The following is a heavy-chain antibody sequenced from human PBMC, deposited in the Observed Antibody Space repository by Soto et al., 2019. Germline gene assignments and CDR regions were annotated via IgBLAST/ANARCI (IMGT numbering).Heavy chain of an antibody. CDR1: VGTLNNYA. Sequence: VKVSRKASVGTLNNYAINWVRQAPGQGLEWMGGILPVSAPTDDAQNFQGRVSITADHSTSTVYRELSRLNSDDTAVYFCVTDSNYDVAKAFWGQGTLVTVSS. CDR3: VTDSNYDVAKAF. D-gene: IGHD3-3*01. V-gene: IGHV1-69*13. J-gene: IGHJ4*02. CDR2: ILPVSAPT.